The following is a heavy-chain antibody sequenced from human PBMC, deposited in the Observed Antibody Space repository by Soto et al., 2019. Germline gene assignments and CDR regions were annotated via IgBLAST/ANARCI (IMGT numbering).Heavy chain of an antibody. J-gene: IGHJ4*02. D-gene: IGHD2-21*01. V-gene: IGHV3-30-3*01. Sequence: GGSLRLSCAASGFTFSSYAMHWVRQAPGKGLEWVAVISYDGSNKYYADSVKGRFTISRDNSKNTLYLQMNSLRAEDTAVYYCARGLHSLFDYWGQGTLVTVSS. CDR1: GFTFSSYA. CDR2: ISYDGSNK. CDR3: ARGLHSLFDY.